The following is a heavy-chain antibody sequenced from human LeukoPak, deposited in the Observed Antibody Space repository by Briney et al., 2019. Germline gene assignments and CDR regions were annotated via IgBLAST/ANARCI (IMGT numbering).Heavy chain of an antibody. CDR2: IIPIFGTA. CDR3: ARDMAVAETGSDY. J-gene: IGHJ4*02. V-gene: IGHV1-69*05. CDR1: GGTFSSYA. Sequence: ASVKVSCKASGGTFSSYAISWVRQAPGQGLEWMGRIIPIFGTANYAQKFQGRVTITTDESTSTAYMELSSLRSEGTAVYYCARDMAVAETGSDYWGQGTLVTVSS. D-gene: IGHD6-19*01.